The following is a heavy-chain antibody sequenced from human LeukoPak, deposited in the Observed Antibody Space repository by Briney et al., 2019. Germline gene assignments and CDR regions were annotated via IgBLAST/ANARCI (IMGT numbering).Heavy chain of an antibody. CDR1: GFTFSTSA. V-gene: IGHV3-23*01. CDR3: GKEMTSMVTVEY. J-gene: IGHJ4*02. CDR2: ISGSGGKT. Sequence: PGGSLRLSCVASGFTFSTSAMSWVRQAPGKGLEWVSAISGSGGKTYYADSVKGRFTISRDNSQNTLYLYMNSLGADDTAVYYCGKEMTSMVTVEYWGQGTLVTVSS. D-gene: IGHD5-18*01.